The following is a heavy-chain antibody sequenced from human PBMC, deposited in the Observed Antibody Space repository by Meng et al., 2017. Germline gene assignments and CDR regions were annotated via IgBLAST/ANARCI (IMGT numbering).Heavy chain of an antibody. D-gene: IGHD6-19*01. CDR1: VFTFHRYA. CDR2: IADNGDQT. Sequence: VAVVESGGGCGQSAASLSLSCVASVFTFHRYAMTWVRHAPGKGLQWVSIIADNGDQTYYADFVKGRFTISRENSKNTLYVQMNSLRAEDTAIYYCANSRGGPRLDYFHNWGQGTLVTVSS. CDR3: ANSRGGPRLDYFHN. V-gene: IGHV3-23*04. J-gene: IGHJ4*02.